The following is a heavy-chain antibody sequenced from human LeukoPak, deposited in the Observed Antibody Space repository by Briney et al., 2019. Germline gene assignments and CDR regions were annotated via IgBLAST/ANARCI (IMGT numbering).Heavy chain of an antibody. Sequence: GESLRLSCAASGFTFSSYSMNWVRQAPGKGLEWVSSISSTSSYMYYADSMKGRFIISRDNAKNSLYLQMNSLRAEDTAVYYCARASSGWAVDLYYFDHWGQGTLVTVSS. CDR1: GFTFSSYS. V-gene: IGHV3-21*01. CDR2: ISSTSSYM. J-gene: IGHJ4*02. D-gene: IGHD6-19*01. CDR3: ARASSGWAVDLYYFDH.